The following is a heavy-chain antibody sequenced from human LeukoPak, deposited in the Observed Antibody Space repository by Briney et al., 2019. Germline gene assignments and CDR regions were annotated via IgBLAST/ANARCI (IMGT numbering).Heavy chain of an antibody. CDR1: GGTFSSYA. J-gene: IGHJ4*02. Sequence: GASVKVCCKASGGTFSSYAISWVRQAPGQGLEWMGGIIPIFGTANYAQKFQGRVTITADESTSTAYMELSSLRSEDTAVYYCAREPGIAVAGYAFDYWGQGTLVTVSS. CDR3: AREPGIAVAGYAFDY. CDR2: IIPIFGTA. V-gene: IGHV1-69*13. D-gene: IGHD6-19*01.